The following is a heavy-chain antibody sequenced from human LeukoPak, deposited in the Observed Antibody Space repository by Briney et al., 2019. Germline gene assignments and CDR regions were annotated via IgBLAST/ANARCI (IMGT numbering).Heavy chain of an antibody. J-gene: IGHJ4*02. D-gene: IGHD4-17*01. Sequence: GGSLRLSCAASGFTFSSYAMSWVRQAPGKGLEWVSAISGSGGGTYYADSVKGRFTISRDNSKNTLYLQMNSLRAEDTAVYYCAKDLLIAVTTDFDYWGQGTLVTVSS. CDR1: GFTFSSYA. V-gene: IGHV3-23*01. CDR2: ISGSGGGT. CDR3: AKDLLIAVTTDFDY.